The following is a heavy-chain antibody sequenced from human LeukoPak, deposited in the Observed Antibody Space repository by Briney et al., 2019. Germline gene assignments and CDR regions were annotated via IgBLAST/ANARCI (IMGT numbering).Heavy chain of an antibody. J-gene: IGHJ4*02. CDR2: VPHDGSSA. CDR1: GFTFNSYH. V-gene: IGHV3-30*04. D-gene: IGHD1-26*01. CDR3: ARQSLGASGLDH. Sequence: PGGSLRLSCAVSGFTFNSYHMHWVRQAPNKGLDWVAVVPHDGSSASHAASVNGRFTISRDNSEDTVFLQMNSLRVDDTAIYYCARQSLGASGLDHWGQGVLVTVSS.